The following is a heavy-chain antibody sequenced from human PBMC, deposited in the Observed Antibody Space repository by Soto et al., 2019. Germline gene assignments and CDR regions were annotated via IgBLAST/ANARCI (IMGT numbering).Heavy chain of an antibody. CDR1: GLTSRSHA. CDR3: AKAQGVATINSNFDY. D-gene: IGHD5-12*01. Sequence: EVQLLESGGGLVQPGGSLRLSCVVSGLTSRSHAMSWVRQAPGQGLEWVAGISGGGYTAYYPDSVRGRFTISRDNSKNTVYLQIDNLRADDTAVYYCAKAQGVATINSNFDYWGQGTLVTVSS. CDR2: ISGGGYTA. V-gene: IGHV3-23*01. J-gene: IGHJ4*02.